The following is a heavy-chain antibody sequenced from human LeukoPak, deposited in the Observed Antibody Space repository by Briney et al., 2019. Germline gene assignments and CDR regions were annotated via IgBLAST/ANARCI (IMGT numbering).Heavy chain of an antibody. V-gene: IGHV3-33*08. J-gene: IGHJ4*02. CDR1: GFTFSSYG. CDR3: ARDPGIITYYDILTGPGPAAYYFDY. D-gene: IGHD3-9*01. CDR2: IWYDGSNK. Sequence: QSGGSLRLSCAASGFTFSSYGMHWVRQAPGKGLEWVAVIWYDGSNKYYADSVKGRFTISRDNSKNTLYLQMNSLRAEDTAVYYCARDPGIITYYDILTGPGPAAYYFDYWGQGTLVTVSS.